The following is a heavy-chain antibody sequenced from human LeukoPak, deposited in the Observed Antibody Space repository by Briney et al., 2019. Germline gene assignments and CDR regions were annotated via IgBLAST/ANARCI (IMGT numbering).Heavy chain of an antibody. CDR2: IQTDGSDK. D-gene: IGHD2-2*01. CDR1: GINFRASG. CDR3: AREGGTVVVGRFDY. Sequence: GGSLRLSCAASGINFRASGIHWVRQAPGMGLECVTFIQTDGSDKRYAASVAGRFTISRDDSKNTVYLHMNSLRPDDSALYYCAREGGTVVVGRFDYWGQGTLVTVSS. V-gene: IGHV3-30*02. J-gene: IGHJ4*02.